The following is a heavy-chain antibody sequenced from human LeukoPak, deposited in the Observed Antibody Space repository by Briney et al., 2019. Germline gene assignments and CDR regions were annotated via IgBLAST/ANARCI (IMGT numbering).Heavy chain of an antibody. CDR2: INPNSGGT. CDR3: ARGRRITIFGVVPGYYFDY. CDR1: GYTFTGFY. D-gene: IGHD3-3*01. J-gene: IGHJ4*02. V-gene: IGHV1-2*02. Sequence: ASVKVSCKAFGYTFTGFYMHWVRQAPGQGLEWMGWINPNSGGTNYAQKFQGRVTMSRDTSISTAYMEMSRLRSDDTAVYYCARGRRITIFGVVPGYYFDYWGQGTLVTVSS.